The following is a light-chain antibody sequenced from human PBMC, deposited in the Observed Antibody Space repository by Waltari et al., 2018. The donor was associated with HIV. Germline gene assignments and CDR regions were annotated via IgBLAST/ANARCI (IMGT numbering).Light chain of an antibody. Sequence: QTVVTQEPSLTVSPGGTVTLTCASSTGAVTSGFYPNWFQQKPGQAPRALIYDTSNRHSWTPARFSGSLLGGKAALTLSGVQPEDEAEYYCLLYYGGAQPPLFGGGTKLTVL. CDR1: TGAVTSGFY. J-gene: IGLJ2*01. CDR2: DTS. V-gene: IGLV7-43*01. CDR3: LLYYGGAQPPL.